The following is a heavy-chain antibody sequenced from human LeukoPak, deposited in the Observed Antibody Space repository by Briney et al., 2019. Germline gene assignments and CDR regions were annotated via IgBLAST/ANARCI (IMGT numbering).Heavy chain of an antibody. CDR1: GYTFTSYY. Sequence: ASVKVSCKASGYTFTSYYMHWVRQAPGQGLEWMGLINPSGGSTSYAQKFQGRVTMTRDTSTSTVYMELSSLRSEDTAVYYCARDRAHYYDSSGYGFDYWGQGTLVTVSS. J-gene: IGHJ4*02. CDR3: ARDRAHYYDSSGYGFDY. D-gene: IGHD3-22*01. CDR2: INPSGGST. V-gene: IGHV1-46*01.